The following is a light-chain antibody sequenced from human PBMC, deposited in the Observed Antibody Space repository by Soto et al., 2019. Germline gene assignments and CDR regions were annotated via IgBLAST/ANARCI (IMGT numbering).Light chain of an antibody. V-gene: IGKV1-5*01. Sequence: IQMTQSPSTLSAPVGDRVTITCRASQSMNDWLAWYQQKPGKAPKVLIYDASSLQSGVPSRFSGSGSGTEFTLTIDSLQPDDVATYYCLRYNAFSQTFGQGTKVDIK. CDR3: LRYNAFSQT. CDR1: QSMNDW. CDR2: DAS. J-gene: IGKJ1*01.